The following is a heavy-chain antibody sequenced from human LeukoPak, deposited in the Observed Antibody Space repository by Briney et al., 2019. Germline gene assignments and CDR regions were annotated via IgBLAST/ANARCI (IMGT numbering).Heavy chain of an antibody. D-gene: IGHD6-19*01. Sequence: GGSLRLSCAASGFTFSSYAMHWVHQAPGKGLEWVAVISYDGSNKYYADSVKGRFTISRDNSKNTLYLQMNSLRAEDTAVYYCARVTFPSIAVAGTGLDYWGQGTLVTVSS. CDR1: GFTFSSYA. CDR2: ISYDGSNK. J-gene: IGHJ4*02. V-gene: IGHV3-30*04. CDR3: ARVTFPSIAVAGTGLDY.